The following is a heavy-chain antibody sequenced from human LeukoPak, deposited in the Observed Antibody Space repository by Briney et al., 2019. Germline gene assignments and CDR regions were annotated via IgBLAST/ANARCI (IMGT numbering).Heavy chain of an antibody. CDR3: ASTERCSTTCPLDY. CDR2: INHSGST. J-gene: IGHJ4*02. V-gene: IGHV4-34*01. CDR1: GGSFRGYY. Sequence: AETLSLTCAVYGGSFRGYYWSWIRQPAGKGLEWIGEINHSGSTNYNPSLKSRVTISLDTSMKKFSLKLNSVTAADTAVYYCASTERCSTTCPLDYWGQGTLVTVSS. D-gene: IGHD2-2*01.